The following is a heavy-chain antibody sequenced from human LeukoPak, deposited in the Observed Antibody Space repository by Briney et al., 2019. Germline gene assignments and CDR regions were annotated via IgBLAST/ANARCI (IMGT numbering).Heavy chain of an antibody. J-gene: IGHJ3*02. CDR1: GFTFSSYA. Sequence: PGGSLRLSCAASGFTFSSYAMSWVRQAPGKGLEWVSAISGSGGSTCYADSVKGRFTISRDNSKNTLYLQMNSLRAEDTAVYYCAKDPDYYGTPHAFDIWGQGTMVTVSS. CDR2: ISGSGGST. CDR3: AKDPDYYGTPHAFDI. D-gene: IGHD3-10*01. V-gene: IGHV3-23*01.